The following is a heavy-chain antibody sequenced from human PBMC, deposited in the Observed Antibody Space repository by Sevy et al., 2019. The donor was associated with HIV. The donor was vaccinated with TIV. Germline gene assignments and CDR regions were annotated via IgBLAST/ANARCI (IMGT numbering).Heavy chain of an antibody. V-gene: IGHV1-8*01. CDR1: GYTFTRYE. D-gene: IGHD3-10*01. J-gene: IGHJ4*02. Sequence: ASVKVSCKASGYTFTRYEINWVRQATGQGLEWMGWMNPNSGDTGSVQKFQGRVTMSRNTSISTAYMVLRSLRSDDTAVYYCAGAIGTTVVTPVDYWGQGTLVTVSS. CDR2: MNPNSGDT. CDR3: AGAIGTTVVTPVDY.